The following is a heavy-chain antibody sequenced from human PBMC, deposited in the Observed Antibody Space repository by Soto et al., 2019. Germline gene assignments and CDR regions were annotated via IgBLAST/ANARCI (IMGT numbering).Heavy chain of an antibody. Sequence: WGSLLLACACSVFSFRSYWMHWVRQAPGKGLVWVSRINHDGSITNYADSVKGRFTISRDNANNTVYLQMNSLGAEDTALYYCVREPWGFSGTWYDYWGQGTMVTVSS. CDR3: VREPWGFSGTWYDY. J-gene: IGHJ4*02. CDR2: INHDGSIT. V-gene: IGHV3-74*01. CDR1: VFSFRSYW. D-gene: IGHD6-13*01.